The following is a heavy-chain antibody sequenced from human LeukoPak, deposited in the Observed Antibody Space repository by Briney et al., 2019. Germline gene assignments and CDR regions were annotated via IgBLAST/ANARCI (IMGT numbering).Heavy chain of an antibody. D-gene: IGHD3-10*02. CDR2: VNDRGDKT. V-gene: IGHV3-23*01. Sequence: ETLSLTCTVSGGSISSYYWSWIRQPPGKGLEWVSGVNDRGDKTYYAELVKGRFTISRDNSKNTLYLQMSSLRAEDTAIYYCAKRSAYVSASPHFDYWGQGALVTVSS. J-gene: IGHJ4*02. CDR1: GGSISSYY. CDR3: AKRSAYVSASPHFDY.